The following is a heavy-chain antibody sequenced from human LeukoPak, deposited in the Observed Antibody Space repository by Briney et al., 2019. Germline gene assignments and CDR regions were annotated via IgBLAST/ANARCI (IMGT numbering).Heavy chain of an antibody. CDR1: GYTFTGYY. Sequence: GSVKVSCQASGYTFTGYYMHWVRQAPGQGLEWMGWINPNSGGTNYAQKFQGRVTMTRDTSISTAYMGLSRLRSDDTAVYYCARDTVVGSYDYWGQGTLVTVSS. D-gene: IGHD1-26*01. V-gene: IGHV1-2*02. J-gene: IGHJ4*02. CDR2: INPNSGGT. CDR3: ARDTVVGSYDY.